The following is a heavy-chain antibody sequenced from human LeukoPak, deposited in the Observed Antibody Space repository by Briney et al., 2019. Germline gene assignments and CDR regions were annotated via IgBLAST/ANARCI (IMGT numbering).Heavy chain of an antibody. CDR1: GGTFSSYA. Sequence: ASVKVSCKASGGTFSSYAISWVRQAPGQGLEWMGRIIPILGIANYAQKFQGRVTITADKSTSTAYMELSSLRSEDTAVYYCARDSGDYYESSGYYYWGQGTLVTVSS. V-gene: IGHV1-69*04. CDR2: IIPILGIA. D-gene: IGHD3-22*01. J-gene: IGHJ4*02. CDR3: ARDSGDYYESSGYYY.